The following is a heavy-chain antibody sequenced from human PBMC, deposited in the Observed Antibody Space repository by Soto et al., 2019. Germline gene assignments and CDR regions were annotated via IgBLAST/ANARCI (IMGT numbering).Heavy chain of an antibody. J-gene: IGHJ4*02. V-gene: IGHV3-30*04. CDR2: ISYDGRIK. CDR3: ARGHAPVAGTSLPGY. D-gene: IGHD6-19*01. Sequence: QVQLVESGGGVVQPGRSLRLSCAASGFTFSSYAMHCVRQAPGKGLEWVALISYDGRIKYYADSVRGRFSISRDNSKNTLYLQMNSLRTEDTAVYYCARGHAPVAGTSLPGYWGQGTLVTVSS. CDR1: GFTFSSYA.